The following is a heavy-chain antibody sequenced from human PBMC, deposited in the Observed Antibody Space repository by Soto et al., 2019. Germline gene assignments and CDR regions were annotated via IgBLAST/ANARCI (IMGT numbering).Heavy chain of an antibody. V-gene: IGHV4-4*02. CDR1: SGSISSSNW. CDR3: GLRGPGEEDAFDI. D-gene: IGHD3-10*01. CDR2: IYHSGST. Sequence: QVQLQESGPGLVKPSGTLSLTCAVSSGSISSSNWWSWVRQPPGKGLEWIGEIYHSGSTNYNPSLKGRVTISVDKSKNQFSLKLSSVTAADTAVYYCGLRGPGEEDAFDIWGQGTMVTVSS. J-gene: IGHJ3*02.